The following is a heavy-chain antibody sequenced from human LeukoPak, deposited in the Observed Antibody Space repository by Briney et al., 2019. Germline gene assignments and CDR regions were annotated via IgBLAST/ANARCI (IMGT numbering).Heavy chain of an antibody. CDR3: ASPYASAT. CDR2: IYYSGST. J-gene: IGHJ5*02. CDR1: GTSINSGGYY. V-gene: IGHV4-30-2*01. Sequence: PSETLSLTCTVSGTSINSGGYYWGWIRQPPGKGLEWIGYIYYSGSTYYNPSLKSRVTMSVDKSKNQFSLKLKSVTAADTAVYYCASPYASATWGQGTLVTVSS. D-gene: IGHD3-10*01.